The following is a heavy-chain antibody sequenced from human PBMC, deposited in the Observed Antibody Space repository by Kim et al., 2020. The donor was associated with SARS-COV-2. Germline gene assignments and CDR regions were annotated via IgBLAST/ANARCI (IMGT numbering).Heavy chain of an antibody. CDR2: IYTSGST. CDR1: GGSISSYY. Sequence: SETLSLTCTVSGGSISSYYWSWIRQPAGKGLEWIGRIYTSGSTNYNPSLKSRVTMSVDTSKNQFSLKLSSVTAADTAVYYCARDDYYDSSGWYYYYGMDVWGQGTTVTVSS. V-gene: IGHV4-4*07. D-gene: IGHD3-22*01. J-gene: IGHJ6*02. CDR3: ARDDYYDSSGWYYYYGMDV.